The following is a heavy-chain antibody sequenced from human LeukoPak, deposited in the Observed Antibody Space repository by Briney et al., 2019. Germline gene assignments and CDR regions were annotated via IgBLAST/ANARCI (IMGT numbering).Heavy chain of an antibody. Sequence: SVKVSCKASGGTFSSYAISWVRQAPGQGLEWMGGIIPIFGTANYAQKFQGRVTITTDESTSTAYMELSSLRSEDTAVYYCARAQVDRNTRQATNWFDPWGQGTLVTVPS. J-gene: IGHJ5*02. CDR3: ARAQVDRNTRQATNWFDP. CDR1: GGTFSSYA. V-gene: IGHV1-69*05. CDR2: IIPIFGTA. D-gene: IGHD3-16*02.